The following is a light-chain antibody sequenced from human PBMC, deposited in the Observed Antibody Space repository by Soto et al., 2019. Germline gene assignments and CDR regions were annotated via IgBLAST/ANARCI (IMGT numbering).Light chain of an antibody. CDR1: QSVNTKY. CDR2: GVS. Sequence: EIVLTQSPGTLSLSPGERATLSCRASQSVNTKYLAWYQQKPGQAPRLLISGVSSRATGIPDRFSGSGSGTDFTPTITRLEPEDFAVYYCQRFGTSPPWTFGQGTKVDIK. J-gene: IGKJ1*01. CDR3: QRFGTSPPWT. V-gene: IGKV3-20*01.